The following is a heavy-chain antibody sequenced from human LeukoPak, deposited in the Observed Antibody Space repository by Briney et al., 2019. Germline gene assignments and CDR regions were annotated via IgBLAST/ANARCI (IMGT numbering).Heavy chain of an antibody. CDR1: GGSISSADYY. Sequence: PSETLSLTCTVSGGSISSADYYWSWIRQPPGEGLEWIGFIYYNPSLKSRLTISVDTSKNQFSLKLSSVTAADTAVYYCARDHSSSSWMDSFEIWGPGTKVTVSS. D-gene: IGHD6-6*01. J-gene: IGHJ3*02. CDR2: IY. CDR3: ARDHSSSSWMDSFEI. V-gene: IGHV4-30-4*01.